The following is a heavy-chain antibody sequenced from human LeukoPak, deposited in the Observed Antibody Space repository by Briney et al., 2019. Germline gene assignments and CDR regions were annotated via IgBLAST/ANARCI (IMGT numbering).Heavy chain of an antibody. D-gene: IGHD2-15*01. CDR2: IYHSGIT. CDR3: AKVYCSGGSCYSSDAFDI. J-gene: IGHJ3*02. Sequence: SETLSLTCTVSGYSISSGSYWGWIRQPPGKGLEWIGTIYHSGITYYNPSLKSRVTISVDTSKNQFSLKLTSVTAADTAVYYCAKVYCSGGSCYSSDAFDIWGQGTMVTVPS. CDR1: GYSISSGSY. V-gene: IGHV4-38-2*02.